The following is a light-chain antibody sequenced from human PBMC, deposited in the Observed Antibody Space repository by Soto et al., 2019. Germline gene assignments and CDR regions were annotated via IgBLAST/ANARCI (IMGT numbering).Light chain of an antibody. V-gene: IGKV3-11*01. J-gene: IGKJ1*01. Sequence: EIVLTQSPATLSLSPGERATLSCRARQSVSTNLAWYQQKPGQAPRLLVYGASNRATGIPARFSGSGSGTDFTLTISSLEPEDSAVYYCQHRSNWPPRTFGQGTKVEIK. CDR1: QSVSTN. CDR3: QHRSNWPPRT. CDR2: GAS.